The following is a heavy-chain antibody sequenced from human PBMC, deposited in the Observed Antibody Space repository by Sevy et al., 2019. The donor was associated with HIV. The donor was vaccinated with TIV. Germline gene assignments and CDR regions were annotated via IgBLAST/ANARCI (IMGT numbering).Heavy chain of an antibody. CDR1: GGSISSSSYY. V-gene: IGHV4-39*01. Sequence: SETLSLTCTVSGGSISSSSYYWGWIRQPPGKGLEWIGSIYYSGSTYYNPSLKSRVTISVDTSKNQFSLKLSSVTAADTAVYYCARGLLGWLQPDYWGQGTLVTVSS. D-gene: IGHD5-12*01. CDR3: ARGLLGWLQPDY. CDR2: IYYSGST. J-gene: IGHJ4*02.